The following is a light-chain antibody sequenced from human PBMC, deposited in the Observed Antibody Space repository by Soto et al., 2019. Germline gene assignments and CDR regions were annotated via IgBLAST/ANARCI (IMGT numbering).Light chain of an antibody. CDR2: AAS. V-gene: IGKV1-9*01. CDR3: QQLNSYPLT. J-gene: IGKJ3*01. CDR1: QGISSY. Sequence: DSQLTQSPSFLSASVGDRGTITCRASQGISSYLAWYQQKPGKAPKLLIYAASTLQSGVPSRFSGSGSGTEFTLTISSLQTQDFATYYCQQLNSYPLTFGPGTKVAIK.